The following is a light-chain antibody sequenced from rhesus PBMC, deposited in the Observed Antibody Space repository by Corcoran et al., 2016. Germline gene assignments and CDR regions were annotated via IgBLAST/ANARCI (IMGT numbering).Light chain of an antibody. Sequence: DIQMTQSPSSLSASVGDRVTITCRASQDITNDLAWYQQQPGESPKLLIYEASTSQSGIPSRFSGSGSGTDFTLTISSLQSADVAVYYCQHYYSPPWTFGQGTRVEIK. J-gene: IGKJ1*01. CDR1: QDITND. CDR3: QHYYSPPWT. V-gene: IGKV1-25*01. CDR2: EAS.